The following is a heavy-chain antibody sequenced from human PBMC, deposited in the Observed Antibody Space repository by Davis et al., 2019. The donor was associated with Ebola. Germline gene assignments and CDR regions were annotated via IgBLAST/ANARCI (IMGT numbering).Heavy chain of an antibody. CDR3: ARDLGTTMATE. CDR1: GGTFSTYA. Sequence: AASVKVSCKASGGTFSTYAIDWVRQAPGQGLEWMGRIIPMLGIPNYAQRFQGRVTITADKSTSTAYMELSSLRSEDTAMYYCARDLGTTMATEWGQGTLVTVSS. J-gene: IGHJ4*02. CDR2: IIPMLGIP. D-gene: IGHD5-18*01. V-gene: IGHV1-69*04.